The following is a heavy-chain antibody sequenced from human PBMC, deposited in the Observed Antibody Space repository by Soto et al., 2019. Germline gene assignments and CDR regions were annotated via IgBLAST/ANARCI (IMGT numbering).Heavy chain of an antibody. Sequence: EVQLVESGGGLVQPGGSLRLSCAASGFTFSNYWMYWVRQAPGKGLEWVSRINSEGSVSSHADSVRGRLTISRDNVKNTLYLHMDSLRAEDTAVYFCARGDCVGGTCYSLAGSFYYYMDVWGKGTRVTVFS. CDR1: GFTFSNYW. CDR2: INSEGSVS. V-gene: IGHV3-74*02. D-gene: IGHD2-15*01. CDR3: ARGDCVGGTCYSLAGSFYYYMDV. J-gene: IGHJ6*03.